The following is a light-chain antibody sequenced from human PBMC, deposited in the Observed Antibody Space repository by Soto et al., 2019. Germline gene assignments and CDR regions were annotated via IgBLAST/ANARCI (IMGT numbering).Light chain of an antibody. CDR3: QQYNNGPPLT. CDR2: DAS. V-gene: IGKV3-15*01. CDR1: QSIGSD. Sequence: EIVMTQSPATLSVSPGEGATLSCRASQSIGSDLAWYQQRPGQAPRLLIYDASTRATDIPARFSGTGSGTDFTLTIRSLQSEDFAVYYCQQYNNGPPLTFGQGTRREIK. J-gene: IGKJ5*01.